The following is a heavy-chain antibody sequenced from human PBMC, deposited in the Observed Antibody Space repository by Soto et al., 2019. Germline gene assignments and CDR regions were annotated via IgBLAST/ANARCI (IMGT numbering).Heavy chain of an antibody. CDR1: GGSISSGNYY. J-gene: IGHJ5*02. CDR3: ARVFSDSRSFFAP. V-gene: IGHV4-31*03. Sequence: SETLSLTCTVSGGSISSGNYYWSWIRQHPGKGLEWIGYIYYSGSTSYNPSLKSRVTISVDTSKNHFSLKLSSVTAADTAVYYCARVFSDSRSFFAPWGQGTLVIVSS. D-gene: IGHD3-3*01. CDR2: IYYSGST.